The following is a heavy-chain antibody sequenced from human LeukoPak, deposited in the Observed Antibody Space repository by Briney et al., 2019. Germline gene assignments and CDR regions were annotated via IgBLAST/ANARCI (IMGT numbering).Heavy chain of an antibody. CDR2: IYYSGST. CDR3: ARTYYDYVWGTGYFDQ. D-gene: IGHD3-16*01. CDR1: GGSISSYY. V-gene: IGHV4-59*08. Sequence: MTSETLSLTCTVSGGSISSYYWSWIRQPPGKGLEWIGYIYYSGSTNYNPSLKSRVTISVDTSKNQFSLKLSSVTAADTAVYYCARTYYDYVWGTGYFDQWGQGTLVTVSS. J-gene: IGHJ4*02.